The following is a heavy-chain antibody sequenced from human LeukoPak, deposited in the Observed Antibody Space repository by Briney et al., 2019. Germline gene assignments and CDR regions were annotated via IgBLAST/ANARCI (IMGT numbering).Heavy chain of an antibody. CDR2: INPSGGST. CDR1: GYTFTSYY. Sequence: ASVKVSCKASGYTFTSYYMHWVRQAPGQGLEWMGIINPSGGSTSYAQKFQGRVTMTRDTSTSTVYMELSSLRSEDTAVYYCARERVGVVIYDAFDIWGQGTMVTVSS. CDR3: ARERVGVVIYDAFDI. J-gene: IGHJ3*02. D-gene: IGHD3-3*01. V-gene: IGHV1-46*01.